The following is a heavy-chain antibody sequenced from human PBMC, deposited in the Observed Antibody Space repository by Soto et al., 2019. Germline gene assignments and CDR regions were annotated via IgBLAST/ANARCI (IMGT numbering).Heavy chain of an antibody. V-gene: IGHV1-69*13. CDR2: IIPIFGTA. CDR1: GGTFSSYA. CDR3: ARDGTVPTRRGFDY. D-gene: IGHD4-17*01. J-gene: IGHJ4*02. Sequence: SVKVSCKASGGTFSSYAISWVRQAPGQGLEWMGGIIPIFGTANYAQKFQGRVTITADESTSTAYMELSSLRSEDTAVYYCARDGTVPTRRGFDYCGKATLVTLSS.